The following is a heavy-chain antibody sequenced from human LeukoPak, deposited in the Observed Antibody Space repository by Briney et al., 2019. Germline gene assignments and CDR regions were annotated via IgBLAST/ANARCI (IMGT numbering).Heavy chain of an antibody. J-gene: IGHJ5*02. D-gene: IGHD2-15*01. CDR1: GFTFSGFW. Sequence: GGSLRLSCAASGFTFSGFWMSWVRQAPGKGLEWVANIKQDGSEKYYVDSVKGRFTISRDNAKNSLYLQMNSLRADDMAVYFCARLGVAVAATLWTWGQGSLVIVSS. CDR2: IKQDGSEK. CDR3: ARLGVAVAATLWT. V-gene: IGHV3-7*01.